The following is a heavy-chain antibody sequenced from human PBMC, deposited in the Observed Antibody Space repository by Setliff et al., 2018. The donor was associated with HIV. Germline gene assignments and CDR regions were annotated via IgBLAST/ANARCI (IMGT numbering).Heavy chain of an antibody. D-gene: IGHD2-21*01. CDR3: AKGCGGAGFCYYADY. CDR1: GFTFSTHG. J-gene: IGHJ4*02. Sequence: SLRLSCAASGFTFSTHGMHWVRQAPGKGLEWVAIISYDGTSKHYADSVKDRFTISRDNSKNTLYLHMNNLRGDDTAVYYCAKGCGGAGFCYYADYWGQGTVVTVSS. V-gene: IGHV3-30*18. CDR2: ISYDGTSK.